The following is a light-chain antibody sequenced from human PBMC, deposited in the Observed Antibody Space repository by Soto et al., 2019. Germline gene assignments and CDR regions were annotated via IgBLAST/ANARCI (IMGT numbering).Light chain of an antibody. CDR2: EVS. J-gene: IGLJ1*01. CDR3: SSYTSSDTLV. CDR1: SSDLGGYNY. V-gene: IGLV2-14*01. Sequence: QSALTQPASVSGSPGQSITVSCTGTSSDLGGYNYVSWYHHHPGKAPKLMIYEVSNRPSGVSNRFSGSKSGNTASLTISGLQAEDEADYYCSSYTSSDTLVFGTGTKVTVL.